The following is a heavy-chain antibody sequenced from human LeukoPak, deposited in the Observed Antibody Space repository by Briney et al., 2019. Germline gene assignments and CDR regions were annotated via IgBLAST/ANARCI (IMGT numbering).Heavy chain of an antibody. D-gene: IGHD6-13*01. CDR3: ARRFGDLIAAAGDS. V-gene: IGHV4-59*08. CDR1: GGSISSYY. CDR2: IYYSGST. J-gene: IGHJ4*02. Sequence: PSETLSLTCTVSGGSISSYYWSWIRQPPGKGLEWIGYIYYSGSTNYNPSLKSRVTISVDTSKNQFSLKLSSVTAADTAVYYCARRFGDLIAAAGDSWGQGTLVTVSS.